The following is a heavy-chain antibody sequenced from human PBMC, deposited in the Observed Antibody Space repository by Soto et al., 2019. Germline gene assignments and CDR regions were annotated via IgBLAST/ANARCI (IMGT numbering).Heavy chain of an antibody. D-gene: IGHD5-12*01. J-gene: IGHJ4*02. CDR2: IYYSGST. V-gene: IGHV4-30-4*01. Sequence: SERLSLPCSVSGGYINSVDYYWSWISQSPGKGLEWIGYIYYSGSTYYNPSLKSRSTISIDTSKNQFFLDVDSVTVADTAVYYCARLYTGYEAFDYWGQGTLVTVSS. CDR1: GGYINSVDYY. CDR3: ARLYTGYEAFDY.